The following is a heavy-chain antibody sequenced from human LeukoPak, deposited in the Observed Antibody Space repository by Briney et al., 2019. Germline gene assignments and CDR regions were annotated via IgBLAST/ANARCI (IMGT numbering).Heavy chain of an antibody. CDR1: GFTVSSKH. V-gene: IGHV3-53*01. CDR2: IYSGGST. J-gene: IGHJ6*02. CDR3: ARTYHYGMDV. Sequence: GGSLRLSCAASGFTVSSKHMSWVRQAPGKGLEWVSVIYSGGSTYYADSVKGRFTISRDNSKNTLYLQMNSLRAEDTAVYYCARTYHYGMDVWGQGTTVTVSS.